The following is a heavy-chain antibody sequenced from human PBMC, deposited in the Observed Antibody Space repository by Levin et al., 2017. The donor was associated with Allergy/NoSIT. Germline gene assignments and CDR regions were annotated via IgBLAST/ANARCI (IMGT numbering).Heavy chain of an antibody. CDR1: GGSVSSSSCY. D-gene: IGHD3-10*01. CDR3: ARDERGGPSDDAFEI. Sequence: SQTLSLTCTVSGGSVSSSSCYWGWIRQPPGKGLEWIGSIYYSGRTQYNPSLKSRVTISVDTYKNQFSLKLTSVTAADTAIYYCARDERGGPSDDAFEIWGQGPLVTVSS. V-gene: IGHV4-39*07. J-gene: IGHJ3*02. CDR2: IYYSGRT.